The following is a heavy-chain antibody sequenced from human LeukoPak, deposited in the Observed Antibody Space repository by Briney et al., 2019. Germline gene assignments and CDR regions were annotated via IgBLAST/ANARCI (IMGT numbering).Heavy chain of an antibody. CDR1: GFTVSSNY. Sequence: GGSLRLSCAASGFTVSSNYMSWVRQAPGKGLEWVSVIYSGGSTYYADSVKGSFTISRDNSKNTLYLQMNSLRAEDTAVYYCARIRVPAAMEWFDPWGQGTLVTVSS. V-gene: IGHV3-66*01. D-gene: IGHD2-2*01. J-gene: IGHJ5*02. CDR3: ARIRVPAAMEWFDP. CDR2: IYSGGST.